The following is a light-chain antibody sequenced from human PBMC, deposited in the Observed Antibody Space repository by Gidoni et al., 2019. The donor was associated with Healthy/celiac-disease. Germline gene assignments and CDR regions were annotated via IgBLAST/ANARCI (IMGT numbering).Light chain of an antibody. CDR3: QQYNNWPPWT. J-gene: IGKJ1*01. Sequence: EIVITQSPATLSVSPGDRATLSCRASQSVSSNLAWYQQKPGQAPRLLIYGASTRATGIPARFSGSGSGTEFTLTISSLQPEDFAVYYCQQYNNWPPWTFGQGTKVEIK. CDR1: QSVSSN. V-gene: IGKV3-15*01. CDR2: GAS.